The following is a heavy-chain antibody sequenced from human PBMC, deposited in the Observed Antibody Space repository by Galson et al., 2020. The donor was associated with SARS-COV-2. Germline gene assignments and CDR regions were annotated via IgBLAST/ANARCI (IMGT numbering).Heavy chain of an antibody. J-gene: IGHJ4*02. CDR3: ARDGIQLWEGLDY. CDR1: GFTFSSYG. Sequence: GGSLRLSCAASGFTFSSYGMHWVRQAPGKGLEWVAVIWYDGSNKYYADSVKGRFTISRDNSKNTLYLQMNSLRAEDTAVYYCARDGIQLWEGLDYWGQGTLVTVSS. D-gene: IGHD5-18*01. V-gene: IGHV3-33*01. CDR2: IWYDGSNK.